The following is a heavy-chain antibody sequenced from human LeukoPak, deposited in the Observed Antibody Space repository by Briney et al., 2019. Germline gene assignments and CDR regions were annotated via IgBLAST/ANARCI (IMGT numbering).Heavy chain of an antibody. CDR2: IYYSGST. V-gene: IGHV4-39*01. CDR3: ARAYNYNFDY. Sequence: SETLSLTCTVSGGSISSSSYYWGWIRQPPGKGLEWIGSIYYSGSTYYNPSLRSRVTIAVDTSNNQFSLKLSSVTASDTAVYYCARAYNYNFDYWGQGTLVTVSA. J-gene: IGHJ4*02. D-gene: IGHD1-20*01. CDR1: GGSISSSSYY.